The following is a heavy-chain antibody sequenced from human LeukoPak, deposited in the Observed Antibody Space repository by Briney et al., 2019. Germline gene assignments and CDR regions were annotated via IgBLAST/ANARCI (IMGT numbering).Heavy chain of an antibody. CDR3: AREVRGISGFFDS. CDR1: RGSMSGYNFY. Sequence: SETLSLTCTVSRGSMSGYNFYWGWIRQPPGKGLEFIGSIYFTGTAYYNPSLKTRVSISVDTSKCQFSLRLNSVTAADTAVYFCAREVRGISGFFDSWGQGMLVTVSS. D-gene: IGHD3-10*01. J-gene: IGHJ4*02. V-gene: IGHV4-39*07. CDR2: IYFTGTA.